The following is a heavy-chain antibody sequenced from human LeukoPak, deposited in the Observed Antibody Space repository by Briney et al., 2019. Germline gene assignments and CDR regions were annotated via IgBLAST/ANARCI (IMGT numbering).Heavy chain of an antibody. V-gene: IGHV1-46*01. CDR1: GYTFSSYG. D-gene: IGHD1-26*01. CDR2: TNPTGGST. CDR3: ARDNSVGDNAWWFDP. J-gene: IGHJ5*02. Sequence: ASVKVSCKASGYTFSSYGISWVRQAPGQGLEWMGLTNPTGGSTGYAQKFQGRVTMTRDMSTSTDYMELSSLRSEDTAIYYCARDNSVGDNAWWFDPWGQGTLVTVSS.